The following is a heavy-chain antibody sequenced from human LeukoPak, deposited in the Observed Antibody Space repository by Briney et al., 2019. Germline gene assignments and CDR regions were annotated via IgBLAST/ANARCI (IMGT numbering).Heavy chain of an antibody. Sequence: PGGSLRLSCAASGFTFSSYWMHWVRQAPGKGLVWVSRNSDGSSTNYADSVKGRFTISRDNAKNTLHLQMNSLRAEDTAVYYCARGARGSGTARDYWGQGTLVTVSS. CDR2: NSDGSST. CDR3: ARGARGSGTARDY. D-gene: IGHD3-10*01. CDR1: GFTFSSYW. J-gene: IGHJ4*02. V-gene: IGHV3-74*01.